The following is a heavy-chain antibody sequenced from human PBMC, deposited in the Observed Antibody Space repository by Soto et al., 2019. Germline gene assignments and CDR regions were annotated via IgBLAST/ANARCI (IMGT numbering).Heavy chain of an antibody. V-gene: IGHV1-18*01. CDR2: ISAYNGNT. J-gene: IGHJ6*02. CDR1: GYTFTSYG. Sequence: ASVKVSCKASGYTFTSYGISWVRQAPGQGLEWMGWISAYNGNTNYAQKLQGRVTMTTDTSTSTAYMELRSLRSDDTAVYYCARAQRFLEWLTHYYYGMDVWGQGTTVTVSS. D-gene: IGHD3-3*01. CDR3: ARAQRFLEWLTHYYYGMDV.